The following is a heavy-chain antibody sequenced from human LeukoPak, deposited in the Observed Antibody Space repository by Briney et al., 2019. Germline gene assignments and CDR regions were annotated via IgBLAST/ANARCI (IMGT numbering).Heavy chain of an antibody. CDR3: ARPLYYYDRCFGY. Sequence: ASVKVSCKASGYTFTSYGISWVRQAPGQGLEWMGWISAYNGNTNYAQKFQGRVTMTRNTSISTAYMELSSLRSEDTAVYYCARPLYYYDRCFGYWGQGTLVTVSS. J-gene: IGHJ4*02. CDR2: ISAYNGNT. CDR1: GYTFTSYG. V-gene: IGHV1-18*01. D-gene: IGHD3-22*01.